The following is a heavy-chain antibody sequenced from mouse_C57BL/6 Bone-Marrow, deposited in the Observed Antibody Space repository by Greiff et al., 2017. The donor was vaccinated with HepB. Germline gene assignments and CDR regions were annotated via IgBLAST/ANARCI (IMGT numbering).Heavy chain of an antibody. V-gene: IGHV1-82*01. J-gene: IGHJ3*01. CDR1: GYAFSSSW. Sequence: VQLQQSGPELVKPGASVKISCKASGYAFSSSWMNWVKQRPGKGLEWIGRIYPGDGDTNYNGKFKGKATLTADKSSSTAYMQLSSLTSEDSAVYFCARMATGTAWFAYWGQGTLVTVSA. CDR2: IYPGDGDT. CDR3: ARMATGTAWFAY. D-gene: IGHD4-1*02.